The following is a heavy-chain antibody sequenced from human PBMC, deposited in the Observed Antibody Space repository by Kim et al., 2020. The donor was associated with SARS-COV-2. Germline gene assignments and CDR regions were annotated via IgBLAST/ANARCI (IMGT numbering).Heavy chain of an antibody. CDR3: VRDRMGGAFDM. D-gene: IGHD3-16*01. V-gene: IGHV3-48*02. CDR1: GFTFSAYD. Sequence: GGSLRLSCATSGFTFSAYDMNWVRQAPVKGLEWLSFITKSSTTIYYADSVEGRFTISRDNAKNSLFLQMNSLRDEDTALYYCVRDRMGGAFDMWGQGTVVTVSS. CDR2: ITKSSTTI. J-gene: IGHJ3*02.